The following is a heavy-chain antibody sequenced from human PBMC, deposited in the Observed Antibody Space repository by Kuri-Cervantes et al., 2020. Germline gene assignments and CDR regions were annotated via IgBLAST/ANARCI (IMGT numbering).Heavy chain of an antibody. Sequence: GGSLRLSCAASGFIFSSYSMNWVRQAPGKGLEWVSSISSSSSYIYYADSVKGRFTISRDNAKNSLYLQMNSLRAEDTAVYYCARDRSSWYRFDYWGQGTLVTVSS. V-gene: IGHV3-21*01. CDR1: GFIFSSYS. CDR2: ISSSSSYI. CDR3: ARDRSSWYRFDY. D-gene: IGHD6-13*01. J-gene: IGHJ4*02.